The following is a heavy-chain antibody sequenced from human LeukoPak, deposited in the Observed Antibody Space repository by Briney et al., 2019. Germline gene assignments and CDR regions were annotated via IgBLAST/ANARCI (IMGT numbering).Heavy chain of an antibody. CDR1: GGSFSGYY. J-gene: IGHJ4*02. Sequence: PSETLSLTCAVYGGSFSGYYWSWIRQPPGKGLEWIGEINHSGSTNYNPSLKSRVTISVDTSKNQFSLKLTSVTAADTAVYFCVRDLVVYGNIDYWGQGTLVTVSS. CDR3: VRDLVVYGNIDY. CDR2: INHSGST. V-gene: IGHV4-34*01. D-gene: IGHD2-8*02.